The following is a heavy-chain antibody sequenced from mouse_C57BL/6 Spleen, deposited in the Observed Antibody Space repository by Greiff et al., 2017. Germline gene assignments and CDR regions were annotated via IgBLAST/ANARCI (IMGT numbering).Heavy chain of an antibody. D-gene: IGHD2-3*01. V-gene: IGHV1-64*01. CDR1: GYTFTSYW. J-gene: IGHJ2*01. CDR2: IHPNSGST. Sequence: VKLQQPGAELVKPGASVKLSCKASGYTFTSYWMHWVKQRPGQGLEWIGMIHPNSGSTNYNEKFKSKATLTVDKSSSTAYMQLSSLTSEDSAVYYCARWSDGYRPYYFDYWGQGTTLTVSS. CDR3: ARWSDGYRPYYFDY.